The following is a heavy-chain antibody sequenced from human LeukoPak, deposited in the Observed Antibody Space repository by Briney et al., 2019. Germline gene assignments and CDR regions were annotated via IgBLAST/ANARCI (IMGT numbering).Heavy chain of an antibody. Sequence: PGGSLRLSCAASGFTFSSYAMHWVRQAPGKGLEYVSAISSNGGSTYYANSVKGRFTISRDNSKNTLYLQMNSLRAEDTAVYYCASSGGAFWSGYSRWFDPWGQGTLVTVSS. CDR3: ASSGGAFWSGYSRWFDP. V-gene: IGHV3-64*01. CDR2: ISSNGGST. D-gene: IGHD3-3*01. CDR1: GFTFSSYA. J-gene: IGHJ5*02.